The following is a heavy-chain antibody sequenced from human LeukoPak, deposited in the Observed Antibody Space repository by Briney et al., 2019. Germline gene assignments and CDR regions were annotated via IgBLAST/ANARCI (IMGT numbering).Heavy chain of an antibody. J-gene: IGHJ4*02. D-gene: IGHD3-9*01. CDR3: ARSGSSYDILTGCPQGANFDY. CDR1: GYTFTGYY. Sequence: GASVKVSCKASGYTFTGYYMHWVRQAPGQGLEWMGGIIPIFGTANYAQKFQGRVTITADKSTSTAYMELSSLRSEDTAVYYCARSGSSYDILTGCPQGANFDYWGQGTLVTVSS. V-gene: IGHV1-69*06. CDR2: IIPIFGTA.